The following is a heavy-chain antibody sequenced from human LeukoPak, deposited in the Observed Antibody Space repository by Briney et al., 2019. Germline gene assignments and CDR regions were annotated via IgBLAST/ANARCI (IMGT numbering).Heavy chain of an antibody. CDR2: ISGSGGST. V-gene: IGHV3-23*01. D-gene: IGHD6-19*01. J-gene: IGHJ5*02. CDR3: AKDSSGRDNWFDP. Sequence: GGSLRLSCAASGFTFSNAWMNWVRQAPGKGLEWVSAISGSGGSTYYADSVKGRFTISRDNSKNTLYLQMNSLRAEDTAAYYCAKDSSGRDNWFDPWGQGTLVTVSS. CDR1: GFTFSNAW.